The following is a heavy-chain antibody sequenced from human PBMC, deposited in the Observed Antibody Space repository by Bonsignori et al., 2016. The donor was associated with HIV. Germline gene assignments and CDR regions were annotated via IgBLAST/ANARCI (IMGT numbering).Heavy chain of an antibody. CDR2: IKPDGSEK. J-gene: IGHJ6*03. Sequence: WIRQPPGKGLEWVANIKPDGSEKYYVDSVKGRFSISRDNAKNSLFLQMNSLRAEDTAVYHCARVQSRKGYYDILTGSYFYYHMDVWGKGTTVTVSS. D-gene: IGHD3-9*01. V-gene: IGHV3-7*03. CDR3: ARVQSRKGYYDILTGSYFYYHMDV.